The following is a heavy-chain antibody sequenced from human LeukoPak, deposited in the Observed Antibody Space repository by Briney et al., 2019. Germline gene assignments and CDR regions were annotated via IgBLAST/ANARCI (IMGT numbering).Heavy chain of an antibody. D-gene: IGHD3-10*01. J-gene: IGHJ4*02. V-gene: IGHV3-21*01. Sequence: GGSLRLSCAASGFTFSSYSMNWVRQAPGKGLEWVSSISSSSSYIYYADSVKGRFTVSRDNAKNSLYLQMNSLRAEDTAVYYCARDELFYYGSGSYYNLGVDYWGQGTLVTVSS. CDR1: GFTFSSYS. CDR3: ARDELFYYGSGSYYNLGVDY. CDR2: ISSSSSYI.